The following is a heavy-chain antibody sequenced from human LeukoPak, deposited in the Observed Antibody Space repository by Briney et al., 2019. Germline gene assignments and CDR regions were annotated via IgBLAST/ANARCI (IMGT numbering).Heavy chain of an antibody. Sequence: GGSLRLSCAASGFTFSSSGMHWVRQAPGKGLEWVAFIRYDGSKKYYADSVKGRFTISRDNSKNTLYLQMHSLRDEDTAVYYCAPLGYCSGDSCYSTPDAFDVWGQGTMVTVSS. D-gene: IGHD2-15*01. CDR3: APLGYCSGDSCYSTPDAFDV. V-gene: IGHV3-30*02. CDR1: GFTFSSSG. CDR2: IRYDGSKK. J-gene: IGHJ3*01.